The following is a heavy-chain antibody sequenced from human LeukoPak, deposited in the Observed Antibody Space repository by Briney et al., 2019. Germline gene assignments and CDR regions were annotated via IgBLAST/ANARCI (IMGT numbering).Heavy chain of an antibody. D-gene: IGHD3-10*01. CDR3: ARDXRGITMVRGVPHTIYYFDY. J-gene: IGHJ4*02. V-gene: IGHV4-4*07. CDR2: IYTSGST. Sequence: SETLSLTCTVSGGSISSYYWSWIRQPAGKGLEWIGRIYTSGSTNYNPSLKSRVTMSVDTSKNQFSLKLSSVTAADTAVYYCARDXRGITMVRGVPHTIYYFDYWGQGTLVTVSS. CDR1: GGSISSYY.